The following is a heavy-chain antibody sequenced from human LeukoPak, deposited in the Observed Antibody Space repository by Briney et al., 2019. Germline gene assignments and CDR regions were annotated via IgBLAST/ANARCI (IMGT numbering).Heavy chain of an antibody. J-gene: IGHJ3*02. CDR2: ISSSSSTI. Sequence: GGSLRLSCAASGFTFSSYSMNWVRQAPGKGLEWVSYISSSSSTIYYADSVKGRFTISRDNTENSLYLRMNSLRAEDTDVYYCARDHHRRLYDSQARDTFDIWGQGTMVTVSS. V-gene: IGHV3-48*01. D-gene: IGHD3-22*01. CDR3: ARDHHRRLYDSQARDTFDI. CDR1: GFTFSSYS.